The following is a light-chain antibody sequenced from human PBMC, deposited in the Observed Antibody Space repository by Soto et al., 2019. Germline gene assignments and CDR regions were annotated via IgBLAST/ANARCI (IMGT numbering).Light chain of an antibody. CDR3: QLYRDSLSIT. CDR1: QSVSSK. CDR2: GAS. V-gene: IGKV3-20*01. Sequence: EIVMTQSPATLSVSPGERATLSCRASQSVSSKLAWYQQKPGQAPRLLIYGASSRATGIPGRFSGSGSGTDFSLTISRLEPEDFAVYYCQLYRDSLSITFGQGTRLEIK. J-gene: IGKJ5*01.